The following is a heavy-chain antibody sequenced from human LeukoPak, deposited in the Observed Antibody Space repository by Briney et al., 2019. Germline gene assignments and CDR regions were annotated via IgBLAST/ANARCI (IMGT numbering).Heavy chain of an antibody. J-gene: IGHJ4*02. CDR1: SGSISSSSYY. D-gene: IGHD3-10*01. CDR2: IYYSGST. CDR3: ARIHGSGPLSPFDY. V-gene: IGHV4-39*01. Sequence: SETLSLTCTVSSGSISSSSYYWGWIRQPPGKGLEWIGSIYYSGSTYYNPSLKSRVTISVDTSKNQFSLKLSSVTAADTAVYYCARIHGSGPLSPFDYWGQGTLVTVSS.